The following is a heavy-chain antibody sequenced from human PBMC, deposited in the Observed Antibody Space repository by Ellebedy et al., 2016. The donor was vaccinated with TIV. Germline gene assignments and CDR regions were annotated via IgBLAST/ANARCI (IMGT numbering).Heavy chain of an antibody. CDR1: ELTVSSNY. J-gene: IGHJ3*02. V-gene: IGHV3-66*01. CDR3: ARETFNDVDLKVWGVFDI. CDR2: IFIDGTT. Sequence: GGSLRLSCAASELTVSSNYMSWVRQAPGKGLEWVSVIFIDGTTYYADSVKGRFTISRDNSKNTLYIQMNSLRAEDTAVYYCARETFNDVDLKVWGVFDIWGQGTMVTVSS. D-gene: IGHD1-1*01.